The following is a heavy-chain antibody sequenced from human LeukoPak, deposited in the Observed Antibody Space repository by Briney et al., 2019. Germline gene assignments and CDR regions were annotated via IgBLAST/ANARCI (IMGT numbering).Heavy chain of an antibody. CDR3: ARGSIMTNRYYFDY. V-gene: IGHV1-69*04. D-gene: IGHD1-14*01. CDR1: GGTFSSYA. J-gene: IGHJ4*02. CDR2: IIPIFGIA. Sequence: EASVKVSCKASGGTFSSYAISWVRQAPGQGLEWMGRIIPIFGIANYAQKFQGRVTITADKSTSTAYMELSSLRSEDTAVYYCARGSIMTNRYYFDYWGQGTLVTVSS.